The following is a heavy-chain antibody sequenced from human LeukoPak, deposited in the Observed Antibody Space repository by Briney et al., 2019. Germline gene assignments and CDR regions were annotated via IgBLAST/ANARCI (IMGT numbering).Heavy chain of an antibody. J-gene: IGHJ5*02. Sequence: SETLSLTCTVSGASISSYYWSWIRQPPGKGLEWIGYIYYSGSTNYNPSLKSRVTISVDTSRNQFSLKLSSVTAADTAVYYCARAGSTSRLDPWGQGTLVTVSS. CDR3: ARAGSTSRLDP. D-gene: IGHD2-2*01. V-gene: IGHV4-59*01. CDR2: IYYSGST. CDR1: GASISSYY.